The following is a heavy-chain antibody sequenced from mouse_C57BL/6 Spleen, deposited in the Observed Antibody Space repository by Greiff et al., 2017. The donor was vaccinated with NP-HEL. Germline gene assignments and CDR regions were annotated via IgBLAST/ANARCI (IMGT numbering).Heavy chain of an antibody. D-gene: IGHD2-3*01. CDR2: ISDGGSYT. J-gene: IGHJ3*01. CDR1: GFTFSSYA. CDR3: ARGVGYYGGFAY. V-gene: IGHV5-4*01. Sequence: VQLKQSGGGLVKPGGSLKLSCAASGFTFSSYAMSWVRQTPEKRLEWVATISDGGSYTYYPDNVKGRFTISRDNAKNNLYLQMSHLKSEDTAMYYCARGVGYYGGFAYWGQGTLVTVSA.